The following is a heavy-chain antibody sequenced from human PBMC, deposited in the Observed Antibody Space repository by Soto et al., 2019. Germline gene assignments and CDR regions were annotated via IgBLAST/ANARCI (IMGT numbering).Heavy chain of an antibody. CDR1: GYSISSGYY. J-gene: IGHJ6*02. CDR2: IYHSGST. CDR3: ARVEGYDFWSGYYPGGMDV. D-gene: IGHD3-3*01. V-gene: IGHV4-38-2*01. Sequence: SETLSLTCAVSGYSISSGYYWGWLRQPPGKGLEWIGSIYHSGSTYYNPSLKSRVTISVDTSKNQFSLKLSSVTAADTAVYYCARVEGYDFWSGYYPGGMDVWGQGTTVT.